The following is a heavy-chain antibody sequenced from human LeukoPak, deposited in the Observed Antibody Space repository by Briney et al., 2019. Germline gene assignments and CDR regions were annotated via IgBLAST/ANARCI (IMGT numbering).Heavy chain of an antibody. D-gene: IGHD4-23*01. CDR1: GYTFTSYY. V-gene: IGHV1-46*01. CDR3: AKSGGTTVVTPGTYYFDY. CDR2: INPSGGST. J-gene: IGHJ4*02. Sequence: ASAKVSCKASGYTFTSYYMHWVRQAPGQGLEWMGIINPSGGSTSYAQKFQGRVTMTRDTSTSTVYMELSSLRSEDTAVYYCAKSGGTTVVTPGTYYFDYWGQGTLVTVSS.